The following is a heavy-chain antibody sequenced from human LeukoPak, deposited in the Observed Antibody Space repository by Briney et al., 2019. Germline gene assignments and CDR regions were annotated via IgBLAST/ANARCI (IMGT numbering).Heavy chain of an antibody. V-gene: IGHV4-59*01. CDR1: GGSISSYY. Sequence: SETPSLTCTVSGGSISSYYWSWIRQPPGKGLEWIGYIYYSGSTNYNPSLKSRVTISVDTSKNQFSLKLSSVTAADTAVYYCASDYYDSSGYLEYFQHWGQGTLVTVSS. CDR3: ASDYYDSSGYLEYFQH. CDR2: IYYSGST. J-gene: IGHJ1*01. D-gene: IGHD3-22*01.